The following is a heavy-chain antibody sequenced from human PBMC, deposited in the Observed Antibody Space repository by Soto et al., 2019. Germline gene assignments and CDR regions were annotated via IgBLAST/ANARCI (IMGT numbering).Heavy chain of an antibody. Sequence: QVQLVQSGAEVKKPGSSVKVSCKASGGTFNNYAISWVRQAPGQGLEWMGGIIPIIGTADYAHKFQGSLAISADGSAGTTFMERSSLRSEDTALYYCARGGVDVVATSAFDYWGQGTLVTVSS. CDR2: IIPIIGTA. J-gene: IGHJ4*02. D-gene: IGHD5-12*01. CDR3: ARGGVDVVATSAFDY. CDR1: GGTFNNYA. V-gene: IGHV1-69*01.